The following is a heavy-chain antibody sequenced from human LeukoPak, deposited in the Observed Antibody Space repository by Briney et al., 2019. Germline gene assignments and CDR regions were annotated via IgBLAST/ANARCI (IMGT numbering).Heavy chain of an antibody. CDR1: GHTFTGYY. CDR3: ARDQRAVTAILLY. J-gene: IGHJ4*02. D-gene: IGHD2-21*02. V-gene: IGHV1-2*02. CDR2: INANSGDT. Sequence: ASVKVSCKASGHTFTGYYMHWVRQAPGQGLERMGWINANSGDTNYAQKFQGRVTMTRDTSISTAYMELSRLRSEDTAVYYCARDQRAVTAILLYWGQGTLVTVSS.